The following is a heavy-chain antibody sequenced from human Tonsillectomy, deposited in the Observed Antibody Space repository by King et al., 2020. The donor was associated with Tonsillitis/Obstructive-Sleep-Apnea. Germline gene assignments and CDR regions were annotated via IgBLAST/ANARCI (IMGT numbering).Heavy chain of an antibody. CDR2: IYYSGST. V-gene: IGHV4-61*01. CDR3: ARMDAYNWFDP. CDR1: VGSVRSDSYY. D-gene: IGHD1-14*01. Sequence: QLQESGPGLVKPSETLSLTCTVSVGSVRSDSYYWSWIRQPPGKGLEWIGYIYYSGSTSYHPSLKSRVTLSVDTSKNQCSLKLSSVTAADTAVYYCARMDAYNWFDPWGRGTLVTVSS. J-gene: IGHJ5*02.